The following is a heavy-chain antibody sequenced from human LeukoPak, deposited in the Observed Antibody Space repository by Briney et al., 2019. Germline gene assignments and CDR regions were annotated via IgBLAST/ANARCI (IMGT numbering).Heavy chain of an antibody. V-gene: IGHV4-39*07. J-gene: IGHJ4*02. Sequence: TSETLSLTCTVSGGSISSSSYYWGWIRQPPGKGLEWIGSIYYTGSTYYNPSLKSRVTISVDTSKNQFSLKLSSVTAADTAVYYCARGSTPRKPAASFDYWGQGTLVTVSS. CDR2: IYYTGST. CDR1: GGSISSSSYY. CDR3: ARGSTPRKPAASFDY. D-gene: IGHD2-2*01.